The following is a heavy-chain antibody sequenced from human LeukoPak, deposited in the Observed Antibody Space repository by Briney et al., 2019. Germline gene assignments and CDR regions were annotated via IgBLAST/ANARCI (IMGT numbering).Heavy chain of an antibody. CDR1: GYTFTGYC. J-gene: IGHJ6*02. CDR3: ARAYCSSTSCYYYYYGMDV. D-gene: IGHD2-2*01. CDR2: INPNSGGT. V-gene: IGHV1-2*02. Sequence: ASVKVSCKASGYTFTGYCMHWVRQAPGQGLEWMGWINPNSGGTNYAQKFQGRVTMTRDTSISTAYMELSRLRSDDTAVYYCARAYCSSTSCYYYYYGMDVWGQGTTVTVSS.